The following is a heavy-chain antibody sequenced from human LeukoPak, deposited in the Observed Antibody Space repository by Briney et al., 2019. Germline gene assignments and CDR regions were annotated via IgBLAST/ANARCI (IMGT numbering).Heavy chain of an antibody. CDR2: TYYSGDT. CDR3: ARHAGGSYYHAFDL. CDR1: GVSISGCSVF. Sequence: PSETLSLTCTVSGVSISGCSVFWAGIPHPPGKGLEWIGTTYYSGDTYYNPSLKSRVTIVDTSRNQFSLKMTSVTAADTAVYYCARHAGGSYYHAFDLWGQGTMVTVSS. V-gene: IGHV4-39*01. J-gene: IGHJ3*01. D-gene: IGHD1-26*01.